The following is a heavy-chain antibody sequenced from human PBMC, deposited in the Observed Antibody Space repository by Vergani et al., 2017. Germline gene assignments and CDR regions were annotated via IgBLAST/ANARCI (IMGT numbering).Heavy chain of an antibody. CDR3: ARLGITVTTRPYNWFDP. CDR2: IYHSGST. V-gene: IGHV4-38-2*01. Sequence: QVQLQESGPGLVKPSETLSLTCAVSGYFISSGYYWGWFRQPPWKGLEWIGSIYHSGSTYYNPSLKSRVTISVDTSKNQFSLKLSSVTAADTAVYYCARLGITVTTRPYNWFDPWGQGTLVTVSS. J-gene: IGHJ5*02. CDR1: GYFISSGYY. D-gene: IGHD4-17*01.